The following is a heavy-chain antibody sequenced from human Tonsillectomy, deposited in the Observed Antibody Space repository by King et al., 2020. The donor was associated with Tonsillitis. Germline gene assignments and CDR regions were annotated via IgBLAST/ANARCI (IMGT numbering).Heavy chain of an antibody. CDR2: IHYSGST. V-gene: IGHV4-39*01. CDR3: ASLKMVMVPRRGFDY. J-gene: IGHJ4*02. CDR1: GGPISSNTYY. D-gene: IGHD3-22*01. Sequence: MQLQESGPGLVKPSETLSLTCTVSGGPISSNTYYWGWIRQPPGKGLEWIGSIHYSGSTYDNPSLKSRVTISVDTSKNQFSLKLSSVTAADTSVYYCASLKMVMVPRRGFDYWGQGTLVTVSS.